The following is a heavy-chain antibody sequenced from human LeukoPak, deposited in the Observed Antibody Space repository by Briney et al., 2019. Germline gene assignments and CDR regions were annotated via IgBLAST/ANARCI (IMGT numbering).Heavy chain of an antibody. J-gene: IGHJ4*02. D-gene: IGHD6-19*01. CDR2: ISWNSGSI. Sequence: GGSLRLSCAGSGFIFNNYAMHWVRQPPGKGLEWVSGISWNSGSIDYADSVKGRLTISRDNAKNSLYLQMNSLRVEDTAFYYCAKDNRRHYTSGPNPDSLHWGQGALVTVSS. CDR3: AKDNRRHYTSGPNPDSLH. V-gene: IGHV3-9*01. CDR1: GFIFNNYA.